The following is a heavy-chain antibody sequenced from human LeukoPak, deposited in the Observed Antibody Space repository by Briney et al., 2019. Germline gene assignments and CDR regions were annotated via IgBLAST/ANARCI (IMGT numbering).Heavy chain of an antibody. CDR3: ARERGRVYGVYWFDP. CDR2: INAGNGDT. D-gene: IGHD4-17*01. V-gene: IGHV1-3*03. J-gene: IGHJ5*02. Sequence: ASVKVSCKASGYTFSNHDIHWVRQAPGQRLEWMGWINAGNGDTKYSQEFQGRVTITRDTSATTAYMDLSSLRSEDMAVYYCARERGRVYGVYWFDPWGQGTLVTVSS. CDR1: GYTFSNHD.